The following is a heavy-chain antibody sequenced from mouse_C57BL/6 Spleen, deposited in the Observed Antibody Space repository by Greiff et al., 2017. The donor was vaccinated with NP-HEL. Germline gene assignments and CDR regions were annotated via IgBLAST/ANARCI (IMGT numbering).Heavy chain of an antibody. D-gene: IGHD3-2*02. CDR1: GYAFSSSW. CDR3: ARDSSGPGYFDY. J-gene: IGHJ2*01. V-gene: IGHV1-82*01. CDR2: IYPGDGDT. Sequence: QVQLQQSGPELVKPGASVKISCKASGYAFSSSWMNWVKQRPGKGLEWIGRIYPGDGDTNYNGKFKGKATLTADKSSSTAYMQLSSLTSEDSAVYFGARDSSGPGYFDYWGQGTTLTVSS.